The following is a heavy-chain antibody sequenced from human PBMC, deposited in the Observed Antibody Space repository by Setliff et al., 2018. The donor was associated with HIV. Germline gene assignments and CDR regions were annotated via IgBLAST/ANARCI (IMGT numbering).Heavy chain of an antibody. CDR1: GYTFTNYG. J-gene: IGHJ6*02. CDR3: ARSKDTGMVTLDYYYYGMDV. CDR2: ISVYNGNT. V-gene: IGHV1-18*01. D-gene: IGHD5-18*01. Sequence: ASVKVSCKASGYTFTNYGISWVRQAPGQGLEWMGWISVYNGNTNYAQNLQGRVTITADESTSTAYMELSSLRSEDTAVYFCARSKDTGMVTLDYYYYGMDVWGQGTTVTVSS.